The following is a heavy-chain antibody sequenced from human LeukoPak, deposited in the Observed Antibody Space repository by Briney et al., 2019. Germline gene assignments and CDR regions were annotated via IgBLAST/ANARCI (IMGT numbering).Heavy chain of an antibody. D-gene: IGHD5-24*01. J-gene: IGHJ1*01. CDR2: INPYSGGT. Sequence: ASVKVSCKASGYTFTGYYIHWVRQAPGQGLEWVGWINPYSGGTQYAQKFQGRVTMTRDTSVSTAYMELSRLTSDDTAVYYCAREARDGYNTEYLQHWGRGTLVTVSS. CDR1: GYTFTGYY. CDR3: AREARDGYNTEYLQH. V-gene: IGHV1-2*02.